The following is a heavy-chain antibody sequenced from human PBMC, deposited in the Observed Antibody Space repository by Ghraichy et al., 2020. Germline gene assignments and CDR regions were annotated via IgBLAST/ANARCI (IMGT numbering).Heavy chain of an antibody. V-gene: IGHV4-59*01. J-gene: IGHJ6*02. D-gene: IGHD6-6*01. CDR1: GGSISGFY. CDR2: IYYSGTT. Sequence: SETLSLTYTVSGGSISGFYWSWIRQPPGKGLEWIGYIYYSGTTNYNPSLKSRVSISVDTSKNQVSLKLSSVTAADTGVYYCATRFSSSSYYYGMNVWGQGTTVTVSS. CDR3: ATRFSSSSYYYGMNV.